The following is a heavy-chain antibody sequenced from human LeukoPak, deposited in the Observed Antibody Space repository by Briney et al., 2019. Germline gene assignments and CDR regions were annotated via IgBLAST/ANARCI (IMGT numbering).Heavy chain of an antibody. CDR2: IRNKANSYTT. Sequence: GGSLRLPCAASGFTFSDHLMDWARQAPGKGLEWVGRIRNKANSYTTEYAASVKGRFTISRDDSKSSLYLQMNSLKTEDTAVYYSARGGGATNTSDFWGQGTMVTVSS. V-gene: IGHV3-72*01. D-gene: IGHD1-26*01. J-gene: IGHJ4*02. CDR3: ARGGGATNTSDF. CDR1: GFTFSDHL.